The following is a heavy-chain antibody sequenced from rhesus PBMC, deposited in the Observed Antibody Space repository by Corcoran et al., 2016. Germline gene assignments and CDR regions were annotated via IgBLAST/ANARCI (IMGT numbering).Heavy chain of an antibody. CDR1: GGSISSSY. CDR3: ARGWSGSYYYLFDY. D-gene: IGHD3-16*01. CDR2: IYGSGSRP. J-gene: IGHJ4*01. V-gene: IGHV4-169*01. Sequence: HLQLQASGPGLVKPSETLSVTCDVSGGSISSSYWRWIRQAPVKGLAWIGYIYGSGSRPHYNPYLKMRVTLSVDTSKNQLAPKMSSVTTADTAVYDCARGWSGSYYYLFDYWGQGVLVTVSA.